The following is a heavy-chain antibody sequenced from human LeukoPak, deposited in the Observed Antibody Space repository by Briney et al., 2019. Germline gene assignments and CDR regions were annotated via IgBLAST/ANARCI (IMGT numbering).Heavy chain of an antibody. CDR1: GFTFSSYW. D-gene: IGHD3-22*01. CDR2: IKQDGSEK. J-gene: IGHJ4*02. CDR3: ARDGIAYYYDSSGYALRYFDY. Sequence: PGGSLRLSCAASGFTFSSYWMSWVRQAPGKGLEWVANIKQDGSEKYYVDSVKGRFTISRDNAKNSLYLQMNSLRAEDTAVYYCARDGIAYYYDSSGYALRYFDYWGQGTLVTVSS. V-gene: IGHV3-7*01.